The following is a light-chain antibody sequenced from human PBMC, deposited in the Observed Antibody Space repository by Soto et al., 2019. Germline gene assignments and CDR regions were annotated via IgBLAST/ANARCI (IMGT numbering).Light chain of an antibody. J-gene: IGLJ2*01. CDR1: NRDIGIYNL. CDR2: EVA. Sequence: QSVLTQPASVSGSPGQSITISGTGTNRDIGIYNLVSWYQQHPGKVPKVIIYEVAKRPSGVSDRFSGSKSGNTASLTISGLQAEDEADYYCCSYAGTTTFVVFGGGTKLTVL. CDR3: CSYAGTTTFVV. V-gene: IGLV2-23*02.